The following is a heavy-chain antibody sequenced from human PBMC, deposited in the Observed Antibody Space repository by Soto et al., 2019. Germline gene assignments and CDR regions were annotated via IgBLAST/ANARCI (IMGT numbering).Heavy chain of an antibody. V-gene: IGHV3-66*01. Sequence: EVQLVESGGGLVQPGGSLRLSCAASGFTVSSKYMSWVRQAPGKGLEWVSLIQSGGTTYYADAVKGSFTISRDSSKNMLHLQMDSLRAEDTAVYYCARDDIFCSGGSCYGVAMDVWGKGTTVTVSS. D-gene: IGHD2-15*01. CDR2: IQSGGTT. CDR3: ARDDIFCSGGSCYGVAMDV. J-gene: IGHJ6*03. CDR1: GFTVSSKY.